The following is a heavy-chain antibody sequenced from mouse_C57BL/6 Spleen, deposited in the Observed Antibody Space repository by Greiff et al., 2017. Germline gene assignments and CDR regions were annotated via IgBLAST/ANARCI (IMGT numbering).Heavy chain of an antibody. CDR3: ARYPYYDYDEGYYFDY. J-gene: IGHJ2*01. Sequence: EVQLQQSGAELVRPGASVKMSCKASGYTFTDYNMHWVKQSHGKSLEWIGYINPNNGGTSYNQKFKGKATLTVNKSSSTAYMELRSLTSEDSAVYYCARYPYYDYDEGYYFDYWGQGTTLTVSS. V-gene: IGHV1-22*01. CDR1: GYTFTDYN. CDR2: INPNNGGT. D-gene: IGHD2-4*01.